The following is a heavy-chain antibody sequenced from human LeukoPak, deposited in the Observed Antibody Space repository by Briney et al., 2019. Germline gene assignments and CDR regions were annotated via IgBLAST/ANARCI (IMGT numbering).Heavy chain of an antibody. CDR3: ARDLGGRSGSLDY. D-gene: IGHD3-22*01. J-gene: IGHJ4*02. V-gene: IGHV1-46*01. Sequence: ASVEVSCKASGYTFTSYHMHWVRQAPGQGLEWMGIINPSGVTTIYAQKFQGRVTVTRDTSTSTVYMELSSLRSEDTAVYYCARDLGGRSGSLDYWGQGTLVTVSS. CDR2: INPSGVTT. CDR1: GYTFTSYH.